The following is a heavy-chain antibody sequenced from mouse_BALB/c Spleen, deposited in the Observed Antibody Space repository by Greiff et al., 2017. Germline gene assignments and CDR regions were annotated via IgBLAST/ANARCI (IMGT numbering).Heavy chain of an antibody. D-gene: IGHD2-9*01. CDR1: GFTFSSYT. CDR2: ISSGGGNT. V-gene: IGHV5-9*03. CDR3: ARDGGAYYGYVFDY. Sequence: EVHLVESGGGLVKPGGSLKLSCAASGFTFSSYTMSWVRQTPEKRLEWVATISSGGGNTYYPDSVKGRFTISRDNAKNNLYLQMSSLRSEDTALYYCARDGGAYYGYVFDYWGQGTTLTVSS. J-gene: IGHJ2*01.